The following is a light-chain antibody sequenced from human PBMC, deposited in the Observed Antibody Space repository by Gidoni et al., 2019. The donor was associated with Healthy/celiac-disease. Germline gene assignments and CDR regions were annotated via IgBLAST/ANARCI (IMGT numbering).Light chain of an antibody. CDR2: AAS. CDR1: QSISSY. J-gene: IGKJ2*01. Sequence: DIQMTQSPSSLPASVGDRVTITCRASQSISSYLNWYQQKPGKAPKLLIYAASSLQSGVPSRFSGSGSGKDFTLTISSLQPEDFATYYCQQSYSTPHTFGQGTKLESK. V-gene: IGKV1-39*01. CDR3: QQSYSTPHT.